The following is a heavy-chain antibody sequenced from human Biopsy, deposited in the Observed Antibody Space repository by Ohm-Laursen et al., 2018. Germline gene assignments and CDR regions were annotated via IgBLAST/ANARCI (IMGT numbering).Heavy chain of an antibody. Sequence: SETLSLTCAVYGGSFNGYFWSWIRQPPGKGLEWIGDLTQSGSTNYRPSLKSRVPISVDTAKKQFPLSLRSVTAADTAVYYCARVPLPGIGAAYQGRFLYGMDVWGQGTTVSVSS. D-gene: IGHD6-13*01. CDR1: GGSFNGYF. CDR2: LTQSGST. CDR3: ARVPLPGIGAAYQGRFLYGMDV. V-gene: IGHV4-34*01. J-gene: IGHJ6*02.